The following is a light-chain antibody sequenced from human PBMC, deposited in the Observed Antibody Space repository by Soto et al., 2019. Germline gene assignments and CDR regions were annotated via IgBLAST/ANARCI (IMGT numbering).Light chain of an antibody. CDR1: QSVSSY. Sequence: EIVMTQSPSTLSSSPGEGATLSCRASQSVSSYLAWYQQKPGQAPRLLIYDASNRASGIPARFSGSGSGTDFTLTISSLEPEDFAVYYCQHYSNWPLTFGEGTKVDIK. CDR2: DAS. V-gene: IGKV3-11*01. CDR3: QHYSNWPLT. J-gene: IGKJ4*01.